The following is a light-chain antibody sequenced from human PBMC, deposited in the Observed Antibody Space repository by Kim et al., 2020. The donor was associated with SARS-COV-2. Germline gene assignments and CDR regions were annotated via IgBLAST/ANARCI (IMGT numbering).Light chain of an antibody. V-gene: IGLV2-14*04. CDR1: SSDVGGYND. CDR2: DVS. J-gene: IGLJ1*01. Sequence: GQSSTISCTGTSSDVGGYNDVSWYQQHPGKAPKLMIYDVSKRPSGVSNRFSGSKAGNTASLTISGLQAEDEADYYCSSYTSSSTFVFGTGTKVTVL. CDR3: SSYTSSSTFV.